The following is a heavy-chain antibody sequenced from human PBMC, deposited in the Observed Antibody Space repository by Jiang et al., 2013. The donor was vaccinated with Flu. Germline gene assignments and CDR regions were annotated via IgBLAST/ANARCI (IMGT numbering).Heavy chain of an antibody. CDR3: ARARYSGYDYDYSYYGLDV. D-gene: IGHD5-12*01. CDR2: ITGSGATT. V-gene: IGHV3-23*01. CDR1: GFTFNIYT. Sequence: VQLLESGGGLVQPGGSLRLSCAASGFTFNIYTMNWVRRAPGKGLEWVSLITGSGATTYYADSVKGRFTISRDISKTTLFLQMNSLRAEDMAVYYCARARYSGYDYDYSYYGLDVWGQGTTVTVSS. J-gene: IGHJ6*02.